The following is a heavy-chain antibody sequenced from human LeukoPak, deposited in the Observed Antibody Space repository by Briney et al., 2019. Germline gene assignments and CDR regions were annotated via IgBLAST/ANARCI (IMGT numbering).Heavy chain of an antibody. CDR2: INWNGGST. CDR3: ARMRGSYGEKYYFDY. Sequence: GGSLRLSCAASGFTFDDYCMSWVRHAPGKGLEWVSGINWNGGSTGYADSVKGRVTISRDNAKISLYLQMNSLRAEDTALYYCARMRGSYGEKYYFDYWGQGTLVTVSS. V-gene: IGHV3-20*04. J-gene: IGHJ4*02. CDR1: GFTFDDYC. D-gene: IGHD1-26*01.